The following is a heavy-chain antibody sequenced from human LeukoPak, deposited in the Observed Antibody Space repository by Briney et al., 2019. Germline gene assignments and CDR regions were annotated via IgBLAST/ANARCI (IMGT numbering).Heavy chain of an antibody. CDR1: GFTFDDYG. CDR2: IKQDGSEK. V-gene: IGHV3-7*01. Sequence: GGSLRLSCAASGFTFDDYGMSWVRQAPGKGLEWVANIKQDGSEKYYVDSVKGRFTISRDNAKNSLYLQMNSLRAEDTAVYYCAREHFYGMDVWGQGTTVTVSS. J-gene: IGHJ6*02. CDR3: AREHFYGMDV.